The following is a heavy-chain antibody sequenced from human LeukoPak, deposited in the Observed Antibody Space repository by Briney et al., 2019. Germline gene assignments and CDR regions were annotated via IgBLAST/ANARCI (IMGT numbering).Heavy chain of an antibody. D-gene: IGHD3-16*01. V-gene: IGHV3-21*01. J-gene: IGHJ4*02. CDR2: ISSSSSYI. CDR1: GFTFNSYT. CDR3: ARGVARALPDYFDY. Sequence: GGSLRLSCAASGFTFNSYTMNWVRQAPGKGLEWVSSISSSSSYIYYADSVKGRFTISRDNAKNSLYLQMNSLRAEDTAVYYCARGVARALPDYFDYWGQGTLVTVSS.